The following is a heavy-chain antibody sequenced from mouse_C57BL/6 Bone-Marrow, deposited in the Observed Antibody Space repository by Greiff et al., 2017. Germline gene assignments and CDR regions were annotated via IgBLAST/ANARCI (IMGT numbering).Heavy chain of an antibody. J-gene: IGHJ3*01. CDR3: ARFTTGVARGFAD. V-gene: IGHV1-4*01. D-gene: IGHD1-1*01. CDR2: INPSSGYT. CDR1: GYTFTSYT. Sequence: QVQLKESGAELARPGASVKMSCKASGYTFTSYTMHWVKQRPGQGLEWIGDINPSSGYTKYNQKFKDKATLTADKSSSTAYMQLNSLTSEDSAVYYCARFTTGVARGFADWGQGTLVTVSA.